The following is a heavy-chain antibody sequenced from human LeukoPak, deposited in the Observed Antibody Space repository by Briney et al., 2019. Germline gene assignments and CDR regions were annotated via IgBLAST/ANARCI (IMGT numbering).Heavy chain of an antibody. Sequence: GESLKISCHASGYIFTSSWIGWARQMPGKGLEWMAIINPGDSDTRYSPSFQGQVTISADKSISTVYLQWGSLKASDTAMYYCARQPGAGWFDPWGQGTLVTVSS. J-gene: IGHJ5*02. CDR3: ARQPGAGWFDP. CDR1: GYIFTSSW. V-gene: IGHV5-51*01. D-gene: IGHD3-10*01. CDR2: INPGDSDT.